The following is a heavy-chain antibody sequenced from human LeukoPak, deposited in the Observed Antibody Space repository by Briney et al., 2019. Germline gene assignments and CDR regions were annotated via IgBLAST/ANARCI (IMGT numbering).Heavy chain of an antibody. V-gene: IGHV1-18*04. J-gene: IGHJ4*02. D-gene: IGHD3-3*02. CDR1: GYTFTSYG. Sequence: GASVKVSCKASGYTFTSYGISWVRQAPGQGLEWMGWFSAYNGDTKYAQKLQGRVTMTTDTSTSTAYMELRSLRSDDTAVYYCARHFWTDYYHDYWGQGTLVTVSS. CDR2: FSAYNGDT. CDR3: ARHFWTDYYHDY.